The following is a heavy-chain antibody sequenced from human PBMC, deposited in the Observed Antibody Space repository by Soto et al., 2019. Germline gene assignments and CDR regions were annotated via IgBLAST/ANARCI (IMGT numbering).Heavy chain of an antibody. CDR3: ARDGRMTIFGVVSKTFDH. Sequence: QVQLVQSAGEVRNPGASVKVSCKASGYSFLSHGIGWVRQAPGQGLEWMGYISVDNGRTVYGQRFKNRVTMTRDTSTKTAYMELKSLTFDDTAVYYCARDGRMTIFGVVSKTFDHWGQGTLVTVSS. CDR2: ISVDNGRT. V-gene: IGHV1-18*01. D-gene: IGHD3-3*01. CDR1: GYSFLSHG. J-gene: IGHJ4*01.